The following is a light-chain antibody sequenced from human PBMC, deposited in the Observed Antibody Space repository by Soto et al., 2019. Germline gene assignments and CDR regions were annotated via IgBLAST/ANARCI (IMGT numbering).Light chain of an antibody. Sequence: QSVLTQPASVSGSPGQSITISCTGTSNDIGGYNYVSWYQHHPGKAPKLILHDVNDRPSGVSTRFSGSKSDNTASLTISGLQAEDEADYYCCSYAPGTTVFGGGTKLTVL. CDR3: CSYAPGTTV. V-gene: IGLV2-14*03. J-gene: IGLJ2*01. CDR2: DVN. CDR1: SNDIGGYNY.